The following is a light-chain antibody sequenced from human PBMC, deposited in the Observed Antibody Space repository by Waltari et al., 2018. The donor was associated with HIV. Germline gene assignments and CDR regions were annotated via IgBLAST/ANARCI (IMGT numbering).Light chain of an antibody. CDR1: QTVSSSY. V-gene: IGKV3-20*01. Sequence: IVLTQSPGTLSLSPGERAPLSCRASQTVSSSYLAWYQQKPGQAPRLLIYAAYSRASGVPDRFSGGGSGTDFTLTISSLEPEDFAVYYCQQYGDSLTFGQGTKVEIK. CDR3: QQYGDSLT. CDR2: AAY. J-gene: IGKJ2*01.